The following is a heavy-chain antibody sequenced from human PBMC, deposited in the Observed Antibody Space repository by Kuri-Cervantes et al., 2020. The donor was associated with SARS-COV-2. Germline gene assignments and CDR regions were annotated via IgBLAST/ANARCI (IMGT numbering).Heavy chain of an antibody. CDR2: IWYDGSNK. CDR1: GFTFSSYG. D-gene: IGHD1-26*01. V-gene: IGHV3-33*01. J-gene: IGHJ4*02. CDR3: ARERDYSGGLSGVDY. Sequence: GGSLRLSCAASGFTFSSYGMHWVRQAPGKGLEWVAVIWYDGSNKYYADSVKGRFTISRDNSQNTLYLQMNSLRAEDTAVYYCARERDYSGGLSGVDYWGQGTLVTVSS.